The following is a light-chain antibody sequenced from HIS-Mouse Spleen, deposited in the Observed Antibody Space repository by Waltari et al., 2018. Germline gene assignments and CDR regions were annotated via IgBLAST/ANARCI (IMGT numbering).Light chain of an antibody. CDR1: SRHVGGYNY. CDR3: SSYTSSSTWV. V-gene: IGLV2-14*01. CDR2: EVS. J-gene: IGLJ3*02. Sequence: QSALTQPASVSGSPGQSITIPCTGTSRHVGGYNYVSWYQQHPGQAPKLMIYEVSNRPSGVSNRFSGSKSGNTASLTISGLQAEDEADYYCSSYTSSSTWVFGGGTKLTVL.